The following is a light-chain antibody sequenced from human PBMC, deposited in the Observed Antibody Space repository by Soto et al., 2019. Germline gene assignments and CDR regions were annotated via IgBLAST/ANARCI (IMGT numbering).Light chain of an antibody. V-gene: IGKV3-11*01. CDR1: QSFSGY. Sequence: DILLTQSPATLSLSPGERATLSCRASQSFSGYLAWYQQKPGQAPRLLIYDASKRATGIPARFSGMGSGTDFPLTIRSLEPEDFAVYYCQQRSNWPPVITFGQGTRLEIK. J-gene: IGKJ5*01. CDR3: QQRSNWPPVIT. CDR2: DAS.